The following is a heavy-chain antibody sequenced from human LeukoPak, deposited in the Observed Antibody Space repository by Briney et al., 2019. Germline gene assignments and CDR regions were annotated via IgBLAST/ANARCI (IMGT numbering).Heavy chain of an antibody. J-gene: IGHJ4*02. CDR2: ISRSAGTI. D-gene: IGHD6-13*01. CDR1: GFTFSSYE. CDR3: ARVWGLAVAGGEIEY. V-gene: IGHV3-48*03. Sequence: PGGSLRLSCAASGFTFSSYEMNWVRQAPGKGLEWVSYISRSAGTIYYADSVKGRFTISRDNAKTSLYLQMNSLRDEDTAVYYCARVWGLAVAGGEIEYWGQGTLVTVSS.